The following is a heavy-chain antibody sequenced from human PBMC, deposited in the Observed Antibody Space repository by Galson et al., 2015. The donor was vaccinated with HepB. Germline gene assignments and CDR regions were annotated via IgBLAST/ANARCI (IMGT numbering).Heavy chain of an antibody. V-gene: IGHV4-34*01. CDR2: VNHPRGT. D-gene: IGHD2-2*01. CDR3: ARRSGYCSTTYCYKFFDY. J-gene: IGHJ4*02. Sequence: ETLSLTCAVYGGSFSAFYWSWIRQSPGKGLEWIGGVNHPRGTNYNPSLKSRGTISIDTSKNQFSLKLSSVTAADTAIYYCARRSGYCSTTYCYKFFDYWGQGALVTVSS. CDR1: GGSFSAFY.